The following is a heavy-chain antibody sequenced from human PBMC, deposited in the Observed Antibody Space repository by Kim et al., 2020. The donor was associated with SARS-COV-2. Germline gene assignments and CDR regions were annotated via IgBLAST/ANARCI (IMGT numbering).Heavy chain of an antibody. CDR3: ARGLTPYGMDV. CDR2: ISSSSSYI. J-gene: IGHJ6*02. Sequence: GGSLRLSCAASGFTFSSYSMNWVRQAPGKGLEWVSSISSSSSYIYYADSVKGRFTISRDNAKNSLYLQMNSLRAEDTAVYYCARGLTPYGMDVWGQGTTVTVSS. CDR1: GFTFSSYS. D-gene: IGHD7-27*01. V-gene: IGHV3-21*01.